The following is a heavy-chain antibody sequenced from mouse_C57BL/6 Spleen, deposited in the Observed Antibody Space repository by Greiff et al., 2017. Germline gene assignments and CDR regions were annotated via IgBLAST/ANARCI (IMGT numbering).Heavy chain of an antibody. CDR3: ASTTGVEENYAMDY. V-gene: IGHV3-6*01. D-gene: IGHD1-1*01. CDR1: GYSITSGYY. CDR2: IRYDGSN. Sequence: VQLQQSGPGLVKPSQSLSLTCSVTGYSITSGYYWNWIRQFPGNKLEWMGYIRYDGSNNYNPSLKNRISITRDTSKNQFFLKLNSVTTEDTATYYSASTTGVEENYAMDYWGQGTSVTVSS. J-gene: IGHJ4*01.